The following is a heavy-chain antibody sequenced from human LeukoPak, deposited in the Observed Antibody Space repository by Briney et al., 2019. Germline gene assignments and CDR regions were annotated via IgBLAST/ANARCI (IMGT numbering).Heavy chain of an antibody. CDR2: IKPDSGSS. V-gene: IGHV1-2*02. J-gene: IGHJ4*02. CDR1: GYTFTAYY. CDR3: ARARVPIAVAGLYYFDY. D-gene: IGHD6-19*01. Sequence: ASVKVSCKATGYTFTAYYIHWLRQAPGQGPEWMGWIKPDSGSSHYTQKFQGRVTMTRDTSSNSAYMDLTRLKSDDTAVYYCARARVPIAVAGLYYFDYWGQGALVTVSS.